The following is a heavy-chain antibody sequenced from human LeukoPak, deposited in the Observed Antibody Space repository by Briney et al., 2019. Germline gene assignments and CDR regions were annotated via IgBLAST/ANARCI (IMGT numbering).Heavy chain of an antibody. J-gene: IGHJ3*02. D-gene: IGHD6-13*01. CDR2: IGGSGITT. CDR3: ARGASSWEYTTFDI. Sequence: GGSLRLSCAASGFIFNNYAMHWVRQAPGKGLEWVSTIGGSGITTFYADSVKGRFTISRDNSKNAVFLQVNSLRVEDMAIYYCARGASSWEYTTFDIWGQGTIVTVSS. V-gene: IGHV3-23*01. CDR1: GFIFNNYA.